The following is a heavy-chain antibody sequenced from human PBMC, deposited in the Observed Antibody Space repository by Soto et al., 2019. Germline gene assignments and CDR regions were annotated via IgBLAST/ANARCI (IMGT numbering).Heavy chain of an antibody. CDR2: IYWDDDK. CDR1: GFSLSTSGVG. D-gene: IGHD3-3*01. J-gene: IGHJ4*02. CDR3: AHRDGPIRFLEWFFDY. Sequence: ESGPTLVNPTQTLTLTCTFSGFSLSTSGVGVGWIRQPPGKALEWLALIYWDDDKRYSPSLKSRLTITKDTSKNQVVLTMTNMDPVDTATYYCAHRDGPIRFLEWFFDYWGQGTLVTVSS. V-gene: IGHV2-5*02.